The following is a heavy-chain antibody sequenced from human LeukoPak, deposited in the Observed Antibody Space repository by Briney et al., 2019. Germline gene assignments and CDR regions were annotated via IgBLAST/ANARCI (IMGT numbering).Heavy chain of an antibody. CDR1: GGSISSSSYY. Sequence: PSETLSLTCTVSGGSISSSSYYWGWIRQPPGKGLEWIGSIYYSGSTYYNPSLKSRVTISVDTSKNQFSLKLSSVTAADTAVYYCAREGRKSNWFDPWGQGTLVTVSS. J-gene: IGHJ5*02. CDR2: IYYSGST. CDR3: AREGRKSNWFDP. V-gene: IGHV4-39*07.